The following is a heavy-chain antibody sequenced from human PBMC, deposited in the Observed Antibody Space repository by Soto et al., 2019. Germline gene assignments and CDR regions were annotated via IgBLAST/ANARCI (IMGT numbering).Heavy chain of an antibody. V-gene: IGHV1-18*01. CDR1: VYTFTIFK. J-gene: IGHJ5*01. CDR3: ARGENWFDS. CDR2: STTDNGAT. Sequence: QVQLVQSGAEVRKPGASVKVSCKASVYTFTIFKLTWVRQSPGQGLERRGWSTTDNGATNSAQSPQGRVTMTKDTSTTTAFMELRSLTSADTAVYFCARGENWFDSWGQGTLVAVSS. D-gene: IGHD1-26*01.